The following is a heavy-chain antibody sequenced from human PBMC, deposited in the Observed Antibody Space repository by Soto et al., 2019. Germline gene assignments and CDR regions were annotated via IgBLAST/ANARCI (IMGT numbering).Heavy chain of an antibody. CDR3: ARDPPKRQQLPHWFDP. J-gene: IGHJ5*02. Sequence: SVKVSCKASGGTFSSYTISWVRQAPGQGLEWMGRIIPILGIANYAQKFQGRVTITADKSTSTAYMELSSLRSEDTAVYYCARDPPKRQQLPHWFDPWGQGTLVTVSS. V-gene: IGHV1-69*04. D-gene: IGHD6-13*01. CDR1: GGTFSSYT. CDR2: IIPILGIA.